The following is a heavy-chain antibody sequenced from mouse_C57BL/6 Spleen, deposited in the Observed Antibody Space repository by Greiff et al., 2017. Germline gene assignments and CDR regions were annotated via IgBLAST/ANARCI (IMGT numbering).Heavy chain of an antibody. D-gene: IGHD1-1*01. CDR1: GFTFSSYT. J-gene: IGHJ2*01. CDR3: ARGDYYGTGDY. V-gene: IGHV5-9*01. Sequence: EVKLMESGGGLVKPGGSLKLSCAASGFTFSSYTMSWVRQTPEKRLEWVATISGGGGNTYYPDSVKGRFTISRDNAKNTLYLQMSSLRSEDTALYYCARGDYYGTGDYWGQGTTLTVSS. CDR2: ISGGGGNT.